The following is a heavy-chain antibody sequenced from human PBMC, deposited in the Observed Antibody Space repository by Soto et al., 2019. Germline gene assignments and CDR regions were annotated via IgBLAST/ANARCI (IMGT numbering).Heavy chain of an antibody. V-gene: IGHV2-26*01. CDR1: GFSLSNARMG. Sequence: PTLVNPTETLTLTCTVSGFSLSNARMGVSWIRQPPGKALEWLAHIFSNDEKSYSTSLKSRLTISKDTSKSQVVLTMTNMDPVDTATYYCARLTYYYGSGSPRPFDYWGQGTLVTVS. J-gene: IGHJ4*02. D-gene: IGHD3-10*01. CDR2: IFSNDEK. CDR3: ARLTYYYGSGSPRPFDY.